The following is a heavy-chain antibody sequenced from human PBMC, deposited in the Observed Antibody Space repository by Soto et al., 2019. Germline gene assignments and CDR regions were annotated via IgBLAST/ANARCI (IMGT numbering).Heavy chain of an antibody. CDR2: ISGGGGGT. CDR1: GFTFSNYA. J-gene: IGHJ6*01. CDR3: ARDGPLWGSGSYYFSTAYYRDGMDV. V-gene: IGHV3-23*01. D-gene: IGHD3-10*01. Sequence: PGGSLRLSCAASGFTFSNYAMSWVRQAPGKGLEWVSVISGGGGGTFYADSVRGRFTISRDNSKNTLSLQLNSLIAEDTAVYYCARDGPLWGSGSYYFSTAYYRDGMDVWGQGTTVTVSS.